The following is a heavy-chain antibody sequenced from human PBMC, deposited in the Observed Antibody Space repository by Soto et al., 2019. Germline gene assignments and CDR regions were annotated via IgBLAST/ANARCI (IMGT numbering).Heavy chain of an antibody. D-gene: IGHD3-10*01. J-gene: IGHJ4*02. Sequence: QVHLVESGGGVVQPGRSLRLSCAASGFTFSSYGMHWVRQAPGKGLEWVAVIWYDGSNKYYADSVKGRFTISKDNSKNTLYLQMNSLRAEDTAVYYCATHPLGESLWWGQGTLVTVSS. CDR2: IWYDGSNK. CDR1: GFTFSSYG. V-gene: IGHV3-33*01. CDR3: ATHPLGESLW.